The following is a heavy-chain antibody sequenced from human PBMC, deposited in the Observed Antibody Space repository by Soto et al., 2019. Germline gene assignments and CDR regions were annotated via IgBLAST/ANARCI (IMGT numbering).Heavy chain of an antibody. V-gene: IGHV3-21*06. CDR2: ISSTTNYI. CDR3: ARESEDLTSNFDY. CDR1: VFTFTSYS. J-gene: IGHJ4*02. Sequence: WGSLRLSCSASVFTFTSYSMYWVRQAPGKGLEWVSSISSTTNYIYYGDSMKGRFTISRDNAKNSLYLEMNSLRAEDTAVYYCARESEDLTSNFDYWGQGTLVTVSS.